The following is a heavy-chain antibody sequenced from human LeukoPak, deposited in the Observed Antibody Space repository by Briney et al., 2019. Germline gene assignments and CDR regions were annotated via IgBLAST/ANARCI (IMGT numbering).Heavy chain of an antibody. V-gene: IGHV4-39*07. CDR2: IYYSGST. Sequence: MASETLSLTCTVSGGSISSSSYYWGWIRQPPGKGLEWIGSIYYSGSTYYNPSLKSRVTISVDTSKNQFSLKLSSVTAADTAVYYCARVDSSSWYFFDYWGQGTLVTVSS. D-gene: IGHD6-13*01. CDR3: ARVDSSSWYFFDY. J-gene: IGHJ4*02. CDR1: GGSISSSSYY.